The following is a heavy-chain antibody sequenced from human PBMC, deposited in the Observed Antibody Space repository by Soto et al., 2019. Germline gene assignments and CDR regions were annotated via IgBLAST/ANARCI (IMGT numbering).Heavy chain of an antibody. Sequence: GGSLRLSCVASGFSVSTNYMSWVRQAPGKRPEWVSGIYSGDTTYYADSVKGRFTISKDNSKNTLYLQMDSLRVEDTAVYYCERPTSSGYIYYWGQGTLVTVSS. CDR2: IYSGDTT. V-gene: IGHV3-53*01. J-gene: IGHJ4*02. CDR3: ERPTSSGYIYY. D-gene: IGHD3-22*01. CDR1: GFSVSTNY.